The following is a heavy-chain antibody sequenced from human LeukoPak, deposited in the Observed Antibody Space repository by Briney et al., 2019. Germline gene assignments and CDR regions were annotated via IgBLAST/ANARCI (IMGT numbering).Heavy chain of an antibody. CDR1: GGTFSSYA. D-gene: IGHD4-17*01. Sequence: ASVKVSCKASGGTFSSYAISWVRQAPGQGLEWMGGIIPIFGTANYAQKFQGRVTITADESTSTAYMELSSLRSEDTAVYYCAREGPHDYARRSDAFDIWGQGTMVTVSS. J-gene: IGHJ3*02. CDR3: AREGPHDYARRSDAFDI. V-gene: IGHV1-69*13. CDR2: IIPIFGTA.